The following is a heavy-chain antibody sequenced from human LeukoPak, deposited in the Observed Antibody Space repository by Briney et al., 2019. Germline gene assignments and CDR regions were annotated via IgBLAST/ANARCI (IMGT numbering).Heavy chain of an antibody. CDR2: IYTSGST. Sequence: SQTLSLTCTVSGGSISSGSYYWSWIRQPAGKGLEWIGRIYTSGSTNYNPSLKSRVTMSVDTSKNQFSLKLSSVTAADTAVYYCARVSLVRGAPDYYFDYWGQGTLVTVSS. J-gene: IGHJ4*02. D-gene: IGHD3-10*01. CDR1: GGSISSGSYY. CDR3: ARVSLVRGAPDYYFDY. V-gene: IGHV4-61*02.